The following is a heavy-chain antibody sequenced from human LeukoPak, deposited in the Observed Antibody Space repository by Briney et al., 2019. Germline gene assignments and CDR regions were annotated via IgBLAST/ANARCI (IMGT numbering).Heavy chain of an antibody. CDR2: IYPGDSDT. D-gene: IGHD3-3*01. J-gene: IGHJ4*02. V-gene: IGHV5-51*01. CDR1: GYSFTSYW. Sequence: NLGESLKISCKGSGYSFTSYWIGWVRQLPGKGLEWMGIIYPGDSDTRYSPSFQGQVTISADKSISTAYLQWSSLKASDTAMYYCARPKNYDFWSGYVDYWGQGTLVTVSS. CDR3: ARPKNYDFWSGYVDY.